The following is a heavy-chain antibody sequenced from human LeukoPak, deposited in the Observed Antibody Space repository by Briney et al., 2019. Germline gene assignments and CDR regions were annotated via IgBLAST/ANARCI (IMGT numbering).Heavy chain of an antibody. CDR3: TRDGDTSGYSD. CDR1: GCTFDDYA. J-gene: IGHJ4*02. CDR2: ISWNSGSI. Sequence: GGSLRLSCAASGCTFDDYAMHWVRQAPGKGLEWVSGISWNSGSIGYADSVKGRFTISRDNAKNSLYLQMNSLRAEDTAVYYCTRDGDTSGYSDWGQGTLVTVSS. V-gene: IGHV3-9*01. D-gene: IGHD3-22*01.